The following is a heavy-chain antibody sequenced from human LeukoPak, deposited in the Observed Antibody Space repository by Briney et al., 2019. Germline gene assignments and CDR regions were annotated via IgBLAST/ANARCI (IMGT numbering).Heavy chain of an antibody. D-gene: IGHD6-13*01. V-gene: IGHV1-46*01. CDR2: KNPTTGGT. CDR1: GYIFTSNY. J-gene: IGHJ4*02. CDR3: ARAQGSGSSFSARVLDY. Sequence: GASVKVSRKTSGYIFTSNYIHWLRQAPGPGLEWMGIKNPTTGGTTYTPSFQDRVTLPMDTSTRTVYMELSSLTSEDTAVYYCARAQGSGSSFSARVLDYGGQGTLVTVSS.